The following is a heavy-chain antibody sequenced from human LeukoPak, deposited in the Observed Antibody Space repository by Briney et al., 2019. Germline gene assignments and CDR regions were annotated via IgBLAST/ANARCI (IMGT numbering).Heavy chain of an antibody. V-gene: IGHV3-74*01. Sequence: PGGSLRLSCAAPRSTLSSYWMHCVRQTPGKGLVWVSRINSDGSSTYYADSVKGRFTISRDNAKNTLYLQMNSLRAEDTAVYYCARRDYFDYWGQGALVTVSS. J-gene: IGHJ4*02. CDR1: RSTLSSYW. CDR2: INSDGSST. CDR3: ARRDYFDY.